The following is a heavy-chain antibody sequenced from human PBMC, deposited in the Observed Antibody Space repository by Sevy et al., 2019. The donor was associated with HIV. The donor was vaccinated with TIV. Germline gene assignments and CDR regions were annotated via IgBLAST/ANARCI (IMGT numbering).Heavy chain of an antibody. J-gene: IGHJ4*02. V-gene: IGHV4-39*01. D-gene: IGHD2-21*01. Sequence: SETLSLTCTVSGGSVSSSGYYWGWIRQPPGKGLEWIGNVYYSGSADYNPSLKSRATISVDTSKNQFSLKMKSVTAADTAVYYCARQGGIVDRAFDFWGQGTLVTVSS. CDR1: GGSVSSSGYY. CDR3: ARQGGIVDRAFDF. CDR2: VYYSGSA.